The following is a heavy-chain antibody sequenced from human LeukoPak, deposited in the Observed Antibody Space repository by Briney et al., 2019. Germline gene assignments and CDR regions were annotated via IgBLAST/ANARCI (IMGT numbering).Heavy chain of an antibody. D-gene: IGHD3-10*01. CDR2: IIPIFGTA. Sequence: SVKVSCKASGGTFSSYAISWVRQAPGQGLEWMGGIIPIFGTANCAQKFQGRVTITADESTSTAYMELSSLRSEDTAVYYCARDVMVRGVITPRLGMDVWGQGTTVTVSS. CDR3: ARDVMVRGVITPRLGMDV. J-gene: IGHJ6*02. CDR1: GGTFSSYA. V-gene: IGHV1-69*13.